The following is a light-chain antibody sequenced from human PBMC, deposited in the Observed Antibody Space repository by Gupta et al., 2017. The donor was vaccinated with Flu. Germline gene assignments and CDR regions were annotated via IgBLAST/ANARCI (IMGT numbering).Light chain of an antibody. V-gene: IGKV3-11*01. CDR3: QQRSNWPWT. CDR2: DAS. Sequence: EIVLTQSPATLSLSPVERATLSCRASQSVSSYLAWYHQNPGQAPRLLIYDASNTATGIPARFSGSGSGTDFTLTISSLEPEDFAVYSCQQRSNWPWTFGQGTKVEIK. CDR1: QSVSSY. J-gene: IGKJ1*01.